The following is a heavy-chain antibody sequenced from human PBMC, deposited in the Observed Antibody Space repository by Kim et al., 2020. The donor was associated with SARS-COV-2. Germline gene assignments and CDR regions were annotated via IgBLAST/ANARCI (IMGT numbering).Heavy chain of an antibody. D-gene: IGHD3-10*01. CDR3: ARGGAGMSNSRPSYFDY. CDR1: GGSFSGYY. J-gene: IGHJ4*02. V-gene: IGHV4-34*01. Sequence: SETLSLTCAVYGGSFSGYYWSWIRQPPGKGLEWIGEINHSGSTNYNPSLKSRVTISVDTSKNQFSLKLSSVTAADTAVYYCARGGAGMSNSRPSYFDYWGQGTLVTVSS. CDR2: INHSGST.